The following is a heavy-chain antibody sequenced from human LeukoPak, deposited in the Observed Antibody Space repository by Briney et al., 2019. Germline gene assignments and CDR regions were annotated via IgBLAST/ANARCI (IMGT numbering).Heavy chain of an antibody. J-gene: IGHJ4*02. CDR1: GASFNLYW. Sequence: GASLKISCKGSGASFNLYWIGWGRQMPGKGLEWMGIIYTGDGDTRYSKSFQGQVTMSVDKSISTAYLQWSSLKASDTAVYFCARHRDSSGYYRGYFDYWGQGTPVTVSS. D-gene: IGHD3-22*01. V-gene: IGHV5-51*01. CDR2: IYTGDGDT. CDR3: ARHRDSSGYYRGYFDY.